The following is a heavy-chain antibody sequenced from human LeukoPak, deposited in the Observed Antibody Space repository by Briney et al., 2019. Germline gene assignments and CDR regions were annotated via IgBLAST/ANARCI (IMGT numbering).Heavy chain of an antibody. CDR3: AQEVRGPGDY. D-gene: IGHD3-10*01. J-gene: IGHJ4*02. CDR2: ISAGGGST. Sequence: PGGSLRLSCAASGFTFSTYAMSWVRQAPGKGLEWVSAISAGGGSTFYADSVKGRFTISRDNSKNTLYLQMNTLRAEDTAVYYCAQEVRGPGDYWGQGTLVTVSS. V-gene: IGHV3-23*01. CDR1: GFTFSTYA.